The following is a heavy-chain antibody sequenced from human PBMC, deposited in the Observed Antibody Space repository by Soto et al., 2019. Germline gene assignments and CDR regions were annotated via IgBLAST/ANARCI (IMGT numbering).Heavy chain of an antibody. D-gene: IGHD3-9*01. CDR3: AREADILNWFDP. V-gene: IGHV3-7*01. CDR1: GFTFSDYW. J-gene: IGHJ5*02. CDR2: IHLDGSEK. Sequence: GGSLRLSCAASGFTFSDYWMSWVRQTPGKGLEWVGNIHLDGSEKYYAGFVKARFTFSRDNVKNSLYLQMNSLRAEDTAVYYCAREADILNWFDPWGQGTLVTVS.